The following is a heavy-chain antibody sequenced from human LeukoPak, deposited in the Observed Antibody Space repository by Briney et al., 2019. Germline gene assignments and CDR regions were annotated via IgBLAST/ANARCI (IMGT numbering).Heavy chain of an antibody. V-gene: IGHV3-48*02. D-gene: IGHD3-22*01. J-gene: IGHJ6*02. CDR3: ARDMVGYYNSSGYYSYYYYGMDV. Sequence: PGVSLRLSCAASGFTFSSFNMNWVRQAPGKGLEWISYISHSSNTIYYADSVSGRFTISRDNARNSLYLQINSLRDEDTAVYYCARDMVGYYNSSGYYSYYYYGMDVWGQGTTVTVSS. CDR1: GFTFSSFN. CDR2: ISHSSNTI.